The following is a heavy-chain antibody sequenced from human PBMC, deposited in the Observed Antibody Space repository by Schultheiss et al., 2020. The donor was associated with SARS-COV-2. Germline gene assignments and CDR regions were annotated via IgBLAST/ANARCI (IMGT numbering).Heavy chain of an antibody. CDR3: AREDYYYYYNMDV. CDR1: GFTFSSYA. Sequence: SCAASGFTFSSYAMSWVRQAPGKGLEWVSAISGSGGSTYYADSVKGRFTISRDNAKNTLYLQMHSLRAEDTAVYYCAREDYYYYYNMDVWGKGTTVTVSS. V-gene: IGHV3-23*01. J-gene: IGHJ6*03. CDR2: ISGSGGST.